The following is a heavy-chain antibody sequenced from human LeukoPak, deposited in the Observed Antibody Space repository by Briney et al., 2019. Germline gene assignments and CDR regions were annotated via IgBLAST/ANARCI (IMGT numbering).Heavy chain of an antibody. CDR2: VNHSGRT. V-gene: IGHV4-34*01. CDR3: ARGLGLRVMTTVTTFDY. J-gene: IGHJ4*02. D-gene: IGHD4-17*01. CDR1: GGSFSEHY. Sequence: SETLSLTCAVYGGSFSEHYWSWIRQPPGKGLVWIGEVNHSGRTNYNPSLKSRVTISADRSQNQFSLKLSSVTAADTAVYYCARGLGLRVMTTVTTFDYWGQGTLVTVSS.